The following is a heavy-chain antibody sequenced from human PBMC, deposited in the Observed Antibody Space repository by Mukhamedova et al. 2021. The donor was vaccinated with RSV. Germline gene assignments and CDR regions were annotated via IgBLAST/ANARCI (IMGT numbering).Heavy chain of an antibody. Sequence: YADSVKSRFTISRDNSKNTLFLQMNNLRDEDTAIYYCAKDLVVSTKTLAPDYWGPGTLVTVSS. D-gene: IGHD5/OR15-5a*01. J-gene: IGHJ4*02. V-gene: IGHV3-23*01. CDR3: AKDLVVSTKTLAPDY.